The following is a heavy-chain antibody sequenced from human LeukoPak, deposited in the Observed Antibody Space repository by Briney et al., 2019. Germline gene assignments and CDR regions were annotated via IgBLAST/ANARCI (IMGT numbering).Heavy chain of an antibody. D-gene: IGHD4-11*01. J-gene: IGHJ4*02. CDR2: INHSGST. CDR3: ARRIRTTLIFDS. Sequence: SETLSLTCAVYGGSFSGYYWSWIRQPPGKGLEWIGEINHSGSTNYNPSLESRVTISVDTSKNQFFLRLNYVTAADSAVYFCARRIRTTLIFDSWGQGALVTVSS. CDR1: GGSFSGYY. V-gene: IGHV4-34*01.